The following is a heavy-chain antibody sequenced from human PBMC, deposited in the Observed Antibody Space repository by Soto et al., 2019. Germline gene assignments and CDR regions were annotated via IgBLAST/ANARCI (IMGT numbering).Heavy chain of an antibody. CDR1: GGSFSGYY. J-gene: IGHJ4*02. CDR3: ARRTYYYDSSGYYGFDY. Sequence: QVQLQQWGAGLLKPSETLSLTCAVYGGSFSGYYWSWIRQPPGKGLEWIGEINHSGSTNYNPSRKSRVTISVDTSKNQFSLKLSSVTAADTAVYYCARRTYYYDSSGYYGFDYWGQGTLVTVSS. V-gene: IGHV4-34*01. CDR2: INHSGST. D-gene: IGHD3-22*01.